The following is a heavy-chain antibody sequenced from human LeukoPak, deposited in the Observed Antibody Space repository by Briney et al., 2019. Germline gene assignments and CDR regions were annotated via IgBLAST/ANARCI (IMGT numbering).Heavy chain of an antibody. CDR3: ARALGVNWFDP. V-gene: IGHV4-38-2*02. Sequence: SGTLSLTCTVSGYSISSGYYWGWIRQPPGKGLEWIGSIYHSGSTYYNPSLKSRVTISVDTSKNQFSLKPSSVTAADTAVYYCARALGVNWFDPWGQGTLVTVSS. J-gene: IGHJ5*02. CDR1: GYSISSGYY. CDR2: IYHSGST. D-gene: IGHD3-16*01.